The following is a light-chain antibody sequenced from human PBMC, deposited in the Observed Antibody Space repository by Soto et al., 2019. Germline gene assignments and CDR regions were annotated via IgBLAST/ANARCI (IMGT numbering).Light chain of an antibody. CDR3: MQALQTPFT. CDR1: QSLLHSNGYNY. CDR2: LGS. V-gene: IGKV2-28*01. J-gene: IGKJ3*01. Sequence: DIVMTQSPLSLPVTPGEPASISCRSSQSLLHSNGYNYLDWYLQKPGQSPQLLIYLGSNRASGVPDRFSGSGSCTVFTLKISRVEAEDVGVYYCMQALQTPFTFGPGTKVDIK.